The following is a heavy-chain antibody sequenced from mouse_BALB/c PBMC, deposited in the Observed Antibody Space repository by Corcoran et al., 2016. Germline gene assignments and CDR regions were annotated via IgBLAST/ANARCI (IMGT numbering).Heavy chain of an antibody. CDR2: ISCYNGAT. V-gene: IGHV1S34*01. Sequence: LVKTGASVKISCKASGYSFTGYSMHWVKQSHGKSLEWIGYISCYNGATSYNQKFKGKATFTVDTSSSTAYMQFNSLTSEDSAVYYCARGRYRYDVMDYWGQGTSVTVSS. J-gene: IGHJ4*01. CDR3: ARGRYRYDVMDY. CDR1: GYSFTGYS. D-gene: IGHD2-14*01.